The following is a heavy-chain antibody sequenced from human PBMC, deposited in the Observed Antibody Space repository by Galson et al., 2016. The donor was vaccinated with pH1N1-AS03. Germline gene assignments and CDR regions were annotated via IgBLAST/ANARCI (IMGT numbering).Heavy chain of an antibody. J-gene: IGHJ6*02. V-gene: IGHV6-1*01. Sequence: CAISGDSVSSNSVAWNWIRQSPSRGLEWLGRTYYRSQWFNEYPASVKSRITISSDTSKNQFSLQLNSVTPEDTALYFCARQIKGGMDVWGQGTTVTVSS. D-gene: IGHD5-24*01. CDR1: GDSVSSNSVA. CDR2: TYYRSQWFN. CDR3: ARQIKGGMDV.